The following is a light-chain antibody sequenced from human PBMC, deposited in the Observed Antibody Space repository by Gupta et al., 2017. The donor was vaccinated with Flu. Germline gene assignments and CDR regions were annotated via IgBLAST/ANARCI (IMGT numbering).Light chain of an antibody. CDR3: QKYDNFPPYT. Sequence: PSALSASIGDTVTITCQASQDIGEYLNWYQQKPGTAPKLLIYDATSLETWVPSRFRGSGSGTKFSLTINNLQPEDFATYYCQKYDNFPPYTFGQGTRVDIK. V-gene: IGKV1-33*01. CDR2: DAT. CDR1: QDIGEY. J-gene: IGKJ2*01.